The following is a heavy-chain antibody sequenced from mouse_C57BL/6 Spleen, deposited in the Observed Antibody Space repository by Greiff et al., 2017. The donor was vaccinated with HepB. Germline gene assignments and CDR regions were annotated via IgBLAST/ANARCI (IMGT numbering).Heavy chain of an antibody. CDR3: ARQDTTVGEDY. D-gene: IGHD1-1*01. V-gene: IGHV1-7*01. Sequence: VQRVESGAELAKPGASVKLSCKASGYTFTSYWMHWVKQRPGQGLEWIGYINPSSGYTKYNQKFKDKATLTADKSSSTAYMQLSSLTYEDSAVYYCARQDTTVGEDYWGQGTTLTVSS. CDR2: INPSSGYT. J-gene: IGHJ2*01. CDR1: GYTFTSYW.